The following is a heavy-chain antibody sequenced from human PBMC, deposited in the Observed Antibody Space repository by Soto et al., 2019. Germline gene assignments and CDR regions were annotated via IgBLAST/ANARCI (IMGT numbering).Heavy chain of an antibody. V-gene: IGHV4-59*01. J-gene: IGHJ5*01. CDR3: ARVGITIFGVVSSVFDS. CDR1: GGSISTFY. Sequence: TLSLTCTVSGGSISTFYWSGIRQPPGKELEWIGYIYYSGSTNYNPSLKSRVTISVDTSKNQFSLKLSSVTAADTAVYYCARVGITIFGVVSSVFDSWGQGTLVIVSS. D-gene: IGHD3-3*01. CDR2: IYYSGST.